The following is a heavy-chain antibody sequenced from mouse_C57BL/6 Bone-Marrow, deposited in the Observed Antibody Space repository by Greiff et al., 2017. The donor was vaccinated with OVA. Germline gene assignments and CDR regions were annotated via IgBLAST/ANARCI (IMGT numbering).Heavy chain of an antibody. V-gene: IGHV1-69*01. CDR3: ARSYYDYDDAY. Sequence: QVQLQQPGAELVMPGASVKLSCKASGYTFTSYWMHWVKQRPGQGLEWIGEIDPYDSYTNYNQKFKGKSTLTVDKSSSTAYMQLSSLTSEDSAVYYCARSYYDYDDAYWGQGTLVTVSA. CDR1: GYTFTSYW. CDR2: IDPYDSYT. J-gene: IGHJ3*01. D-gene: IGHD2-4*01.